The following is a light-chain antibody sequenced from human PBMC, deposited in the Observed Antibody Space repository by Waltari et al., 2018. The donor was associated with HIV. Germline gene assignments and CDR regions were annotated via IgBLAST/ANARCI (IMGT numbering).Light chain of an antibody. CDR2: EVI. V-gene: IGLV2-14*01. Sequence: HSALTQPASVSASPGQSITISCTGTSGAFDLSILISWYQQRPGKVPQVIIYEVISRPSGVSNRFSGSKSGNTASLTISGLQAEDEADYYCTSYTSNATLLFGGGTKVTVL. J-gene: IGLJ3*02. CDR3: TSYTSNATLL. CDR1: SGAFDLSIL.